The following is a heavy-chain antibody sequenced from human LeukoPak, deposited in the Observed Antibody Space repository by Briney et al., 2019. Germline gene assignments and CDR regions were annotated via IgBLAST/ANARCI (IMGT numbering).Heavy chain of an antibody. J-gene: IGHJ6*03. CDR1: GFTFSSYA. Sequence: PGGSLRLSXAASGFTFSSYAMSWVGQAPGKGLEWVSAISGSGGSTYYADSVKGRFTISRDNSKNTLYLQMNSLRAEDTAVYYCAKTFSEYQLPGLEYYYYYMDVWGKGTTVTVSS. V-gene: IGHV3-23*01. CDR2: ISGSGGST. D-gene: IGHD2-2*01. CDR3: AKTFSEYQLPGLEYYYYYMDV.